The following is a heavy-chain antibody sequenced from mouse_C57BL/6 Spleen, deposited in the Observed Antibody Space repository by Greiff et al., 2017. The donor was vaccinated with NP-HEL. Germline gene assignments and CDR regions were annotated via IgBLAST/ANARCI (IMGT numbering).Heavy chain of an antibody. Sequence: VQLQQSGTELVKPGASVKLSCKASGYTFTSYWMHWVKQRPGQGLEWIGNINPSNGGTNYNEKFKSKATLTVDKSSRTAYMQLSSLTSEDSAVYYCARSVTTVDYFDYWGQGTTLTVSS. CDR3: ARSVTTVDYFDY. CDR1: GYTFTSYW. J-gene: IGHJ2*01. D-gene: IGHD1-1*01. CDR2: INPSNGGT. V-gene: IGHV1-53*01.